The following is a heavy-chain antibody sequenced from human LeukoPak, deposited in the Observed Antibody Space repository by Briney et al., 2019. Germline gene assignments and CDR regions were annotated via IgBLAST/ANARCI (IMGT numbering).Heavy chain of an antibody. Sequence: GGSLRLSCAASGFTFSSYGMHWVRQAPGKGLEWVAVIWYDGSNKYYADSVRGRFTISRDNSKNTLYLQMNSLRAEDTAVYYCARLNEPAAPIPYYYYYGMGVWGQGTTVTVSS. CDR2: IWYDGSNK. CDR3: ARLNEPAAPIPYYYYYGMGV. J-gene: IGHJ6*02. CDR1: GFTFSSYG. V-gene: IGHV3-33*01. D-gene: IGHD2-2*01.